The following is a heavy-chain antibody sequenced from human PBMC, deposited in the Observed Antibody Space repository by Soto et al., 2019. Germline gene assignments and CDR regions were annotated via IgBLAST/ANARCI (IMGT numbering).Heavy chain of an antibody. CDR1: GGSISSSNW. Sequence: QVQLQESGPGLVKPSGTLSLTCAVSGGSISSSNWWSWVRQPPGKGLEWIGEIYHSGSTNYNPSLNSRVTISVDKSKNQFSLKLSSVTAADTAVYYCARGSPSIAAAGTGWFDPWGQGTLVTVSS. V-gene: IGHV4-4*02. CDR2: IYHSGST. D-gene: IGHD6-13*01. J-gene: IGHJ5*02. CDR3: ARGSPSIAAAGTGWFDP.